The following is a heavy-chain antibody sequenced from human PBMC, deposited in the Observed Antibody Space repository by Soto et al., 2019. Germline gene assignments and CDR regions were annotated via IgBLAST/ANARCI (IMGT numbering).Heavy chain of an antibody. V-gene: IGHV4-34*01. Sequence: SETLSLTCAVYGGSFSGYYWSWIRQPPGKGLEWIGEINHSGSTNYNPSLKSRVTISVDTSKNQLSLKLSSVTAADTAVYYCARGVRYSGSYYGANWFDPWGQGTLVTVSS. J-gene: IGHJ5*02. CDR2: INHSGST. CDR3: ARGVRYSGSYYGANWFDP. CDR1: GGSFSGYY. D-gene: IGHD1-26*01.